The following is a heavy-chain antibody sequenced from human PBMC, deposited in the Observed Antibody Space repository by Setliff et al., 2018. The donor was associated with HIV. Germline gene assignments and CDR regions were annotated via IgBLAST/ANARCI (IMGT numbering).Heavy chain of an antibody. Sequence: GESLKISCKTSGYNFRMYWIAWVRQMPGKGLEWMGIIYPGDSDTRYSPSFQGQVTISADKSISTAYLQWSSLKASDTAMYYCARQIWFSTTCNTGMDVWGQGTTVTVSS. CDR2: IYPGDSDT. CDR3: ARQIWFSTTCNTGMDV. V-gene: IGHV5-51*01. D-gene: IGHD2-2*02. CDR1: GYNFRMYW. J-gene: IGHJ6*02.